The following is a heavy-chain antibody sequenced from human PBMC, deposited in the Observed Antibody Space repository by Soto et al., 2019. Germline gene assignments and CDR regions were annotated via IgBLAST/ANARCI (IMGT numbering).Heavy chain of an antibody. J-gene: IGHJ6*02. CDR2: ISRSSTGI. CDR3: ARAVTWGVDV. CDR1: GFTFSLYS. V-gene: IGHV3-48*02. D-gene: IGHD3-10*01. Sequence: EVQLVESGGGLVQPGGSLRLSCAASGFTFSLYSMSWVRQAPGKGLEWVSYISRSSTGIHYADSVKGRFTISRDDATNSMQLQMNSLRDGDTAVYYCARAVTWGVDVWGPGTTVSMSS.